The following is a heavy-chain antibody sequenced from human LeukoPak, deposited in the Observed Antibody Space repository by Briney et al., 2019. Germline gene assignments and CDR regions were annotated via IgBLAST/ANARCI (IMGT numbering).Heavy chain of an antibody. V-gene: IGHV3-15*01. CDR1: GFIFRNAW. D-gene: IGHD3-3*01. Sequence: GGSLRLSCGASGFIFRNAWMTWVRQAPGRGPEWVGRIKSNPDGGTADYGAAVKGRFTISRDDSRNMLYLQLTNLRAEDTAVYYCTTLTYDVHYWGRGTLVTVSS. J-gene: IGHJ4*02. CDR3: TTLTYDVHY. CDR2: IKSNPDGGTA.